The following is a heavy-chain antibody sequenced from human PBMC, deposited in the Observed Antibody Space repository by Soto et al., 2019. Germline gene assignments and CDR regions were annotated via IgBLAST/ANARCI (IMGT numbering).Heavy chain of an antibody. D-gene: IGHD3-3*01. CDR1: GFSLTTSGVG. CDR3: AHRILRTVFGLVTTTAIYFDF. CDR2: LFWDDDK. V-gene: IGHV2-5*02. J-gene: IGHJ4*02. Sequence: QITLNESGPTVVKPAETLTLTCTFSGFSLTTSGVGVGWIRQSPGKAPEWLALLFWDDDKRYSASLKSRVTITKDTSKNQVVLTMASVDPADTATYYCAHRILRTVFGLVTTTAIYFDFWGQGTPVVVSS.